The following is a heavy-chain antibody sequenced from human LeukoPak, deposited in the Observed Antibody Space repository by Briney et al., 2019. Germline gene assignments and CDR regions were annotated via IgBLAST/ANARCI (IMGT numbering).Heavy chain of an antibody. V-gene: IGHV3-9*01. CDR2: ISWNSGTI. D-gene: IGHD2-2*01. CDR3: GRLAHNAWYAIDF. Sequence: GGSLRLSCAGSGFIFNNYAMHWVRQPPGKGLEWVSGISWNSGTIDYADSVKGRFTISRDNPKNSLYLQINNLRAEDTAVYYCGRLAHNAWYAIDFWGQGTLVTVSS. J-gene: IGHJ4*02. CDR1: GFIFNNYA.